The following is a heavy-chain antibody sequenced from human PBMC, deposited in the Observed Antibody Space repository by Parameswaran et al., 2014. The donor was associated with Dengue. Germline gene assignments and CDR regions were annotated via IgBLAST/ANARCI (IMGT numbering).Heavy chain of an antibody. D-gene: IGHD4-11*01. CDR2: IYYSGTT. Sequence: PGKGLEWIGYIYYSGTTKYNPSLKSRVTISVDRSKNQFSLKLSSVTAADTAVYYCASLDYPHYYYGLDVWGQGTTVTVSS. J-gene: IGHJ6*02. CDR3: ASLDYPHYYYGLDV. V-gene: IGHV4-59*08.